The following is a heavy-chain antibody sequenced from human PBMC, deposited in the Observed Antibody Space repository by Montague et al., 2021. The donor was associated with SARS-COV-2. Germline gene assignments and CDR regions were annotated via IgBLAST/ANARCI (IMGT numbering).Heavy chain of an antibody. J-gene: IGHJ5*02. CDR3: ARGVVVGVHRDYPARRGWFDP. CDR1: GGSFSGYY. Sequence: SETLSLTCAVYGGSFSGYYWNWIRQPPGKGLEWIGEINHSGTTNYNPSLKSRVTISVDTSKNQFSLKLSSVTAADTAVYYCARGVVVGVHRDYPARRGWFDPWGQGTLVSVSS. D-gene: IGHD2-15*01. V-gene: IGHV4-34*01. CDR2: INHSGTT.